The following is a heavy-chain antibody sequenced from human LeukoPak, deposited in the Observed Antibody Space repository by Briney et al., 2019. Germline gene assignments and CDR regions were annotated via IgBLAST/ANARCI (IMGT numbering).Heavy chain of an antibody. J-gene: IGHJ4*02. Sequence: SVKVSCKASGGTFSSYAISWVRQAPGQGLEWMGGIIPIFGTANYAQKFQGRVTITADESTSTAYMELRSLRSDDTAVYYCARVDYDILTGYYPLYFDYWGQGTLVTVSS. D-gene: IGHD3-9*01. V-gene: IGHV1-69*01. CDR2: IIPIFGTA. CDR1: GGTFSSYA. CDR3: ARVDYDILTGYYPLYFDY.